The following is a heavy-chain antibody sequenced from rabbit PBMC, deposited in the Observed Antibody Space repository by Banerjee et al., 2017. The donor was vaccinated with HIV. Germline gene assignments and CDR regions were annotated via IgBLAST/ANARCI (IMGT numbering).Heavy chain of an antibody. CDR3: ARDGASGYNFNL. Sequence: QQLEESGGGLVKPGGTLTLTCKASGIDFSSYYYMCWVRQAPGKGLEWIACIYTGSSGRTYYASWAKGRFTISKTSSTTVTLQMTSLTAADTATYFCARDGASGYNFNLWGPGTLVTVS. J-gene: IGHJ4*01. CDR1: GIDFSSYYY. V-gene: IGHV1S40*01. D-gene: IGHD1-1*01. CDR2: IYTGSSGRT.